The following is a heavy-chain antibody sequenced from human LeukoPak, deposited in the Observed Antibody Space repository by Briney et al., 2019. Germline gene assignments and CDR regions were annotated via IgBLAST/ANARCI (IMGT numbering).Heavy chain of an antibody. CDR3: ARGLDLVSTPFDY. CDR1: SGFISSSY. V-gene: IGHV4-59*01. Sequence: SETLSLTCTVSSGFISSSYWTWIRQPPGKGLEWIGYVYGSGSTSYSPSLRGRVTISRDTSKSQFSLNLTSMTSADTAVYYCARGLDLVSTPFDYWGQGTLVTVSS. CDR2: VYGSGST. D-gene: IGHD2-15*01. J-gene: IGHJ4*02.